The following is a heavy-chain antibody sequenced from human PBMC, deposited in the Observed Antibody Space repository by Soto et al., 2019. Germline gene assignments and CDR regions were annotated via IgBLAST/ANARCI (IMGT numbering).Heavy chain of an antibody. CDR3: ARDTQFYDIFTGYYTREYYFYGMDV. Sequence: QVQLVQSGAEVKKPGASVKVSCKASGYTFPSYGISWVRQAPGQGLEWMGWISAYNGNTNYAQKVQGRVTMTTDTSTGTAYRELRSLSSDDTAVYYCARDTQFYDIFTGYYTREYYFYGMDVWGQGTTVTVSS. V-gene: IGHV1-18*01. CDR1: GYTFPSYG. J-gene: IGHJ6*02. CDR2: ISAYNGNT. D-gene: IGHD3-9*01.